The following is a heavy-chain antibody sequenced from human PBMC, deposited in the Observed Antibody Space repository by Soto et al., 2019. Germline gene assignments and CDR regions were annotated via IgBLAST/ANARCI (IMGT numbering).Heavy chain of an antibody. D-gene: IGHD3-22*01. CDR3: ARDGDGRGYQNWLDP. J-gene: IGHJ5*02. V-gene: IGHV1-69*01. CDR2: IIPNFGPA. CDR1: GGAFSRYG. Sequence: QVQLVQSRAEVKRPGSSVKLSCKSSGGAFSRYGISWVRQAPGQGLEWLGGIIPNFGPANYAQTFQGRVTITADESTYTVYIEMSSLRSEDTAVYYCARDGDGRGYQNWLDPWGQGTLVTVSS.